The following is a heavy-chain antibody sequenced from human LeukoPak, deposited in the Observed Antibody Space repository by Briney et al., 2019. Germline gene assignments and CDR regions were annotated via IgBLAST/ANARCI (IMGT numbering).Heavy chain of an antibody. J-gene: IGHJ5*02. CDR2: MNPNSGNT. Sequence: ASVNVSFTSSGYTFTSYDINWVRQAAGQGREGRGWMNPNSGNTGYAQKFQGRVTMTRNTSISTAYMELSSLRSEDTAVYYCARASITIFGVVMTYNWFDPWGQGTLVTVSS. CDR3: ARASITIFGVVMTYNWFDP. CDR1: GYTFTSYD. V-gene: IGHV1-8*01. D-gene: IGHD3-3*01.